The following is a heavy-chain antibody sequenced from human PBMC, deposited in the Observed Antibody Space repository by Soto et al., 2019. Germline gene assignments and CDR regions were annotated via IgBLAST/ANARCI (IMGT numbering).Heavy chain of an antibody. CDR3: AKAVKRGIAAAGCDY. CDR1: GFTFSSYG. D-gene: IGHD6-13*01. Sequence: QVQLVESGGGVVQPGRSLRLSCAASGFTFSSYGMHWVRQAPGKGLEWVAVISYDGSNKYYADSVKGRFTISRDNSKNTLYLQINSLRAEDTAVYYCAKAVKRGIAAAGCDYWGQGTLVTVSS. V-gene: IGHV3-30*18. J-gene: IGHJ4*02. CDR2: ISYDGSNK.